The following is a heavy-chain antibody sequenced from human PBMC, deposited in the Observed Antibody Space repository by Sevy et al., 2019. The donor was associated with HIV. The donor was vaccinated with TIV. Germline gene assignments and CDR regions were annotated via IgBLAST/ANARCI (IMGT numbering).Heavy chain of an antibody. Sequence: ASVKVSCEASGYTFSTYGINWVRQAPGQGLEWMGWINTFTGDTNYLQKLQDRVTMTKDTSTSTVYMELRSLRSDDTAVYYCARAPSGSQGPGQYFHHWGQGTLVTVSS. CDR3: ARAPSGSQGPGQYFHH. CDR1: GYTFSTYG. CDR2: INTFTGDT. D-gene: IGHD1-26*01. V-gene: IGHV1-18*01. J-gene: IGHJ1*01.